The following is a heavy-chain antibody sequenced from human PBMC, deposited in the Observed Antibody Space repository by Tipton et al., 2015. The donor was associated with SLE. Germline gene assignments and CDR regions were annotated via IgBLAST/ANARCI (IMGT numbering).Heavy chain of an antibody. CDR2: IHYSGKT. V-gene: IGHV4-59*01. CDR3: ARLVDILSGSSFDP. J-gene: IGHJ5*02. CDR1: GVSINNYF. Sequence: TLSLTCTVSGVSINNYFWSCIRQPPGKGLEWIGDIHYSGKTNSNPSLKSRVLISLDTSKRQFSLRLSSVTAADTAVYYCARLVDILSGSSFDPWGQGTQVIVSS. D-gene: IGHD3-9*01.